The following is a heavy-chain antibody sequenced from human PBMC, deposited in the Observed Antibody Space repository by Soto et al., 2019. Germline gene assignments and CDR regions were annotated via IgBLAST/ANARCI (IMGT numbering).Heavy chain of an antibody. V-gene: IGHV3-30-3*01. Sequence: GGSLRLSCAASGFTFSSYAMHWVRQAPGKGLEWVAVISYDGSNKYYADSVKGRFTISRDNSKNTLYLQMNSLRAEDTAVYYCARDLGIGHGYSYGTSGLDYWGQGT. D-gene: IGHD5-18*01. CDR1: GFTFSSYA. J-gene: IGHJ4*02. CDR3: ARDLGIGHGYSYGTSGLDY. CDR2: ISYDGSNK.